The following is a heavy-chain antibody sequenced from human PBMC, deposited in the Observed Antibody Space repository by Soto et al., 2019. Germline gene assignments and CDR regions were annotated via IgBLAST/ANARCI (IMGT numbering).Heavy chain of an antibody. CDR1: GGSISSSSYY. CDR3: ARGRMYYDILTGYYRKVFLDY. D-gene: IGHD3-9*01. J-gene: IGHJ4*02. Sequence: PSETLSLTCTVSGGSISSSSYYWGWIRQPPGKGLEWIGSIYYSGSTYYNPSLKSRVTISVDTSKNQFSLKLSSVTAADTAVYYCARGRMYYDILTGYYRKVFLDYWGQGTLVTVSS. CDR2: IYYSGST. V-gene: IGHV4-39*07.